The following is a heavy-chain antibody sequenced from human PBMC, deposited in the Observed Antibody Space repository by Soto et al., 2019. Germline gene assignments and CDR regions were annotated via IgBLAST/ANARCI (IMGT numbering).Heavy chain of an antibody. CDR3: TTGSSVGGVIVSNSDAFDI. CDR2: IKSKTDGGTT. V-gene: IGHV3-15*01. D-gene: IGHD3-16*02. Sequence: GGSLRLSCAASGFTFSNAWMSWVRQAPGKGLEWVGRIKSKTDGGTTDYAAPVKGRFTISRDDSKNTLYLQMNSLKTEDTAVYYCTTGSSVGGVIVSNSDAFDIWGQGTMVTVSS. CDR1: GFTFSNAW. J-gene: IGHJ3*02.